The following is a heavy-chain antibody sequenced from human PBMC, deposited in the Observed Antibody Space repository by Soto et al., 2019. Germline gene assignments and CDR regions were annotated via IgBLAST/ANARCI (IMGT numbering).Heavy chain of an antibody. D-gene: IGHD3-10*01. Sequence: ASETLSLTCTVSGDFISSYSWSWIRQSAGKGLEWIGRIYASGSTNYNPILKSRLTISVDTSKNQFSLKLSSVTAADTAVYYCAVLGDFQSSNHAMDAWGQGITVTVSS. CDR2: IYASGST. CDR1: GDFISSYS. CDR3: AVLGDFQSSNHAMDA. J-gene: IGHJ6*02. V-gene: IGHV4-4*07.